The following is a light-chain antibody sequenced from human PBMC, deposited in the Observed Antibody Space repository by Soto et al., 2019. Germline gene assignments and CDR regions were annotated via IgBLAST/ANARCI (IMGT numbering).Light chain of an antibody. CDR2: GAS. Sequence: EIVMTQSPATLSLPPGGRAALSCRASQSINSELAWYQQKPGQPPRLLIYGASTRATGVPARFTGSESGSEFTLTISGLQSEDFAVYYCQQGHNWPLTFGQGTRLEI. V-gene: IGKV3-15*01. J-gene: IGKJ2*01. CDR1: QSINSE. CDR3: QQGHNWPLT.